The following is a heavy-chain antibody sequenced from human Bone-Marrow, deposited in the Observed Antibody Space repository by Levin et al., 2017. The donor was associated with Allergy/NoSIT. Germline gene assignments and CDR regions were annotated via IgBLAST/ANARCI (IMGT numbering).Heavy chain of an antibody. CDR3: ARRTDYYDSGTYIPDYYYGMDV. J-gene: IGHJ6*02. V-gene: IGHV1-2*02. D-gene: IGHD3-10*01. Sequence: ASVKVSCKASGYTFTGYYIHWVRQAPGQGLEWMGWINPDTGGTNYAQRFQGRVTMTRDTSMSTAYMELSSLRSDDTAVYYCARRTDYYDSGTYIPDYYYGMDVWGQGTTVTVSS. CDR1: GYTFTGYY. CDR2: INPDTGGT.